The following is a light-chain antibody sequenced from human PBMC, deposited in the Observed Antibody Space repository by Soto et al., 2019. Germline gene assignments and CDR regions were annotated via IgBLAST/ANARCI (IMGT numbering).Light chain of an antibody. CDR3: SSFAGSNNFPYV. CDR2: EIN. Sequence: QSALTQPPSASGSLGQSVTISCTGTSSDVGAYNYVSWYQQHPGKAPKLMIYEINKRPSGVPDRFSGSKSGNTASLTVSGLQAEDEADYYCSSFAGSNNFPYVFGTGTKLTVL. CDR1: SSDVGAYNY. J-gene: IGLJ1*01. V-gene: IGLV2-8*01.